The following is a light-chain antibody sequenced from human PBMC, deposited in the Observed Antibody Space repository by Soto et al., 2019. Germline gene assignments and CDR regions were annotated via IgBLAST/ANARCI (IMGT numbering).Light chain of an antibody. J-gene: IGLJ1*01. CDR3: SSYTSSRTYV. CDR2: DVS. V-gene: IGLV2-14*01. CDR1: SSAVGGYNY. Sequence: SALTQSASLSGSPWQSITLSCTGTSSAVGGYNYVSWYQQHPGKAPKLMIYDVSNRPSGVSNRFSGSKSGSTASLTISGLQAEDEADYYCSSYTSSRTYVFGTGTKVTVL.